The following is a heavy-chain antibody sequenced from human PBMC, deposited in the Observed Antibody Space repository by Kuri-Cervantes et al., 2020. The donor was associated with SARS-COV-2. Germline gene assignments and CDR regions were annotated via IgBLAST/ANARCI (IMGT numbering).Heavy chain of an antibody. V-gene: IGHV3-21*01. CDR2: ISSSSSYI. CDR3: ARGGGGATRDAFDI. CDR1: GFTFSSYS. Sequence: GESLKISCAASGFTFSSYSMNWVRQAPGKGLEWVSSISSSSSYIYYADSVKGRFTISRDNAKNSLYLQMNSLRAEDTAVYYCARGGGGATRDAFDIWGQGTMVTVSS. D-gene: IGHD1-26*01. J-gene: IGHJ3*02.